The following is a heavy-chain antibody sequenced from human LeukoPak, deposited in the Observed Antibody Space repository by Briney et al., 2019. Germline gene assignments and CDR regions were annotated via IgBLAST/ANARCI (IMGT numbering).Heavy chain of an antibody. V-gene: IGHV4-59*01. CDR3: ASSDSSGYYSSGDYYYYYMDV. CDR1: GGSISSYY. Sequence: SETLSLTCTVSGGSISSYYWSWIRQPPGKGLEGIGYIYYSGSTNYNPSLKSRVTISVDTSKNQFSLKLSSVTAADTAVYYCASSDSSGYYSSGDYYYYYMDVWGKGTTVTVSS. CDR2: IYYSGST. D-gene: IGHD3-22*01. J-gene: IGHJ6*03.